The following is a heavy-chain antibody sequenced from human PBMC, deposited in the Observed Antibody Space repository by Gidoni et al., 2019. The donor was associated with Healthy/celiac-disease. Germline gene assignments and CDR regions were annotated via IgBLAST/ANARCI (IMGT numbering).Heavy chain of an antibody. Sequence: EVQLLESGGGLVQPGGSLRLSCAASGFTFSRYAMSWVRQAPGKGLEWVSAISGSGGSTYYADSVKGRFTISRDNSKNTLYLQMNSLRAEDTAVYYCAKDDLDIVVVGTGLQHWGQGTLVTVSS. CDR1: GFTFSRYA. V-gene: IGHV3-23*01. CDR3: AKDDLDIVVVGTGLQH. D-gene: IGHD2-15*01. J-gene: IGHJ1*01. CDR2: ISGSGGST.